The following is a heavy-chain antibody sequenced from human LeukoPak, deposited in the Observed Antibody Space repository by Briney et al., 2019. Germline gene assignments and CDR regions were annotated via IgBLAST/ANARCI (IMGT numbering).Heavy chain of an antibody. J-gene: IGHJ3*02. CDR1: GFTFSDFW. CDR3: ATKHGGPYAFDI. CDR2: INQDESET. D-gene: IGHD1-7*01. V-gene: IGHV3-7*01. Sequence: GGSLRLSCAASGFTFSDFWMSWVRQAPGKGLEWMTSINQDESETYYVDSVKGRFTISRDNAKNTLYLQMNSLRAEDTAVYYCATKHGGPYAFDIWGQGTMVTVSS.